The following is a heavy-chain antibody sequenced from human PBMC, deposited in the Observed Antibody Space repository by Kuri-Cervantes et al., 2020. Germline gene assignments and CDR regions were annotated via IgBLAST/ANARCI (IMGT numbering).Heavy chain of an antibody. CDR1: GFTLSSYS. CDR3: ARARSNFGSGSYVDY. CDR2: IWYDGSNK. D-gene: IGHD3-10*01. Sequence: GGSLRLSCAASGFTLSSYSMNWVRQAPGKGLEWVTIIWYDGSNKYYADSVKGRFTISRDNSKNTLSLQMNSLRAEDTAVYYCARARSNFGSGSYVDYWGQGTLVTVSS. V-gene: IGHV3-33*08. J-gene: IGHJ4*02.